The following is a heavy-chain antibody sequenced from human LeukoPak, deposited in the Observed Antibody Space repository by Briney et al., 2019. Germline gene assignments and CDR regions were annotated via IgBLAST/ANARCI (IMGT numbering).Heavy chain of an antibody. V-gene: IGHV3-30*04. Sequence: PGRSLRLSCAASGFTFSSYAMHWVRQAPGKGLEWVAVISYDGSNKNYPDSVKGRFTISKDNSKNTLYLQMNSLRAEDTAVYDCAKELGYATAAWLSWGERTVVTVS. CDR1: GFTFSSYA. D-gene: IGHD5-12*01. CDR2: ISYDGSNK. J-gene: IGHJ5*02. CDR3: AKELGYATAAWLS.